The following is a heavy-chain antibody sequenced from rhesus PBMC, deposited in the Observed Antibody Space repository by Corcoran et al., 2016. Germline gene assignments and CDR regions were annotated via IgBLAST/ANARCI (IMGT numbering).Heavy chain of an antibody. CDR2: IYGSGSST. CDR3: ASGGYYSGSFDY. CDR1: GGSISSSY. D-gene: IGHD3-16*01. J-gene: IGHJ4*01. V-gene: IGHV4-169*02. Sequence: QLQLQESGPGLVKPSETLSVTCAVSGGSISSSYWSWIRQAPGKGLGWIGYIYGSGSSTNYNPSLKGRVTLSVDTSKNQLSLKLCSVTAADTAVYYCASGGYYSGSFDYWGQGVLVTVSS.